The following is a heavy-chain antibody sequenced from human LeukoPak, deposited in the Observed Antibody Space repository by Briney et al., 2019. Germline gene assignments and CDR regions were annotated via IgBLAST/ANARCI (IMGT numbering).Heavy chain of an antibody. V-gene: IGHV1-8*01. Sequence: ASVKVSCKASGYTFTSYDINWVRQATGQGLEWMGWMNPKSGNTGYAQKFQGRVTMTRNTSISTAYMELSSLRSEDTAVCYCARGSFWSVNDGMDVWGQGTTVTVSS. CDR3: ARGSFWSVNDGMDV. J-gene: IGHJ6*02. D-gene: IGHD3-3*01. CDR2: MNPKSGNT. CDR1: GYTFTSYD.